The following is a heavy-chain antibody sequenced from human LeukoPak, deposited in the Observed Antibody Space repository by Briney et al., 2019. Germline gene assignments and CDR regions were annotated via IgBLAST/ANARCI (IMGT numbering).Heavy chain of an antibody. Sequence: GGSLRLSCAASGFTFSNAWMSWVRQAPGKGLEWVGRIKSKTDGGTTDYAAPVKGRFTISRDDSKNTLYLQMNSLKTEDTAVYYCTTGFGGSYYGDCWGQGTLVTVSS. CDR3: TTGFGGSYYGDC. CDR2: IKSKTDGGTT. CDR1: GFTFSNAW. J-gene: IGHJ4*02. D-gene: IGHD1-26*01. V-gene: IGHV3-15*01.